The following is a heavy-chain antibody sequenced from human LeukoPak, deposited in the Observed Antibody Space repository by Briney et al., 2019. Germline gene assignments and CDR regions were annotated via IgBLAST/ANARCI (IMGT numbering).Heavy chain of an antibody. CDR3: ARDVAGALDF. J-gene: IGHJ4*02. D-gene: IGHD6-19*01. Sequence: GGSLRLSCAASGFTFSSYWMAWVRQAPGRGLEWVANVREDEGDKGYADSVKGRFTISRDNGKNSLYLQMNSLTAEDTAVYYCARDVAGALDFWGQGTLVIVSS. CDR1: GFTFSSYW. V-gene: IGHV3-7*01. CDR2: VREDEGDK.